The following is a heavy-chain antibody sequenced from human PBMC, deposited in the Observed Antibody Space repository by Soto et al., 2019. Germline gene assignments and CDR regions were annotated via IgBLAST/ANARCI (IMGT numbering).Heavy chain of an antibody. Sequence: SETLCITGKASGVSISSYSWCWIRQPPGKGLEWIGYIYYSGSTNYNPSAKSRVTISVDTSKNQFSLKLSSVTAADTAAYYCARQVFYDILTVYVYLFDTWGQGSLVILAS. J-gene: IGHJ5*02. V-gene: IGHV4-59*08. CDR3: ARQVFYDILTVYVYLFDT. D-gene: IGHD3-9*01. CDR2: IYYSGST. CDR1: GVSISSYS.